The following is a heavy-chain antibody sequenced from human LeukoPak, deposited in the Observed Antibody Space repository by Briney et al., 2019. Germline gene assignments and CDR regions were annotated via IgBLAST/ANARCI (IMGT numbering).Heavy chain of an antibody. J-gene: IGHJ6*02. V-gene: IGHV4-59*08. Sequence: SETLSLTCTVSGGSISSYYWSWIRQPPGKGLEWIGYIYYSGSSTNYNPSVKSRVTISVDTSKNQFSLKLSSVTAADTAVYYCARQGIAARRSYYHGMDVWGQGTTVTVSS. D-gene: IGHD6-6*01. CDR2: IYYSGSST. CDR1: GGSISSYY. CDR3: ARQGIAARRSYYHGMDV.